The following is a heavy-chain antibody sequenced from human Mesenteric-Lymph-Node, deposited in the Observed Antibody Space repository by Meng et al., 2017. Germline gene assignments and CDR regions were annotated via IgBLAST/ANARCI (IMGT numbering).Heavy chain of an antibody. V-gene: IGHV3-9*01. CDR1: GFTFEQYA. J-gene: IGHJ4*02. Sequence: GGSLRLSCTASGFTFEQYAMHWVRLAPGRGLEWVSGITWNSRSIGYADSVKGRFTISKDDAKNSLYLQMNSLRPEDTAVYFCIKDYYGTGDYYTFQYWGQGALVTVSS. CDR2: ITWNSRSI. D-gene: IGHD7-27*01. CDR3: IKDYYGTGDYYTFQY.